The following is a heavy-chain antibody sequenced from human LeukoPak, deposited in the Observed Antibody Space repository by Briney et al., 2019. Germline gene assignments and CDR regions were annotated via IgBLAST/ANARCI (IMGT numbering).Heavy chain of an antibody. Sequence: GGSLRLSCAASGFTFSSYTMNWVRQAPGKGLEWISYISTSSSTIYYADSVKGRFTISRDNSKNTLFLQMNSLRAEDTAVYYCARDPLSGGSYFDYWGQGTLVTVSS. D-gene: IGHD2-15*01. CDR2: ISTSSSTI. V-gene: IGHV3-48*01. J-gene: IGHJ4*02. CDR3: ARDPLSGGSYFDY. CDR1: GFTFSSYT.